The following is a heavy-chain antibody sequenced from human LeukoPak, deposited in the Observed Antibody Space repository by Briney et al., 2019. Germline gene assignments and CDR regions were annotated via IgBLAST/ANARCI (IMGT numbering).Heavy chain of an antibody. D-gene: IGHD4-23*01. Sequence: SVKVSCKASGGTFSSYTISWVPQAPGQGLEWMGRINPIFGTANYAQKFQGRVTIATDESTSTAYMELSSLTSEDTAVYYCARAFDYGGNYDYWGQGTLVTVSS. CDR3: ARAFDYGGNYDY. J-gene: IGHJ4*02. V-gene: IGHV1-69*05. CDR2: INPIFGTA. CDR1: GGTFSSYT.